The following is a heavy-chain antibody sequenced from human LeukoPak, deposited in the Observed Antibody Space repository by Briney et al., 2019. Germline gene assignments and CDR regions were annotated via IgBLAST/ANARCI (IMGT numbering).Heavy chain of an antibody. D-gene: IGHD3-10*01. CDR2: ISAYNGNT. J-gene: IGHJ4*02. CDR3: ATAPRVRGARVGVDY. V-gene: IGHV1-18*01. CDR1: GYTFTSYG. Sequence: ASVKVSCKASGYTFTSYGISWVRQAPGQGLECMGWISAYNGNTNYAQKLQGRVTMTTDTSTSTAYMELRSLRSDDTAVYYCATAPRVRGARVGVDYWGQGTLVTVSS.